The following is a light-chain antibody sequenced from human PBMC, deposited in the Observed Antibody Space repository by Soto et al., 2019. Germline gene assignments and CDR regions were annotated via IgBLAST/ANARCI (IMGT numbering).Light chain of an antibody. J-gene: IGLJ2*01. V-gene: IGLV2-23*01. Sequence: QSALTQPASVSGSPGQSITISCTGTSSDVGSYNLVSWYQQHPGKAPKLMIYEGTKRPSGVSNRFSGSKSGNTASLTISGLQAEDEADYFCSSYAGSSTSVFGGGTKLTV. CDR2: EGT. CDR3: SSYAGSSTSV. CDR1: SSDVGSYNL.